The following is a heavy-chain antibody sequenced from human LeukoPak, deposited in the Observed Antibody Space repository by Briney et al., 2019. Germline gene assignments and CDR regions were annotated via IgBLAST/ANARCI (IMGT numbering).Heavy chain of an antibody. CDR3: ARDRRDLYYYYYMDV. J-gene: IGHJ6*03. CDR2: INHSGST. CDR1: GGSFSGYY. V-gene: IGHV4-34*01. Sequence: SETLSLTCAVYGGSFSGYYWSWIRQPPGKGLEWIGEINHSGSTNYNPSLKSRVTISVDTSKNQFSLKLSSVTAADTAVYYCARDRRDLYYYYYMDVWGKGTTVTVSS.